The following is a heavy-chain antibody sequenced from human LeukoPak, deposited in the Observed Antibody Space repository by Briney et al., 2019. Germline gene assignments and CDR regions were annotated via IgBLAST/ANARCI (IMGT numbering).Heavy chain of an antibody. V-gene: IGHV4-4*07. CDR2: IYTSGST. CDR3: ARDPAVAGTTYFDY. Sequence: PSETLSLTCTVSGGSISSYYWSWIRQPAGKGLEWIGRIYTSGSTNYNPSLKSRVTMSVDTSKNQFSLKLSSVTAADTAVYYCARDPAVAGTTYFDYWGQGTLVTVSS. D-gene: IGHD6-19*01. CDR1: GGSISSYY. J-gene: IGHJ4*02.